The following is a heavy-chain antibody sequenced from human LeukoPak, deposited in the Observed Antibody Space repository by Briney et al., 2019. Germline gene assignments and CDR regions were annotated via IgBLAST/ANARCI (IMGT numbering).Heavy chain of an antibody. Sequence: ASVKVSCKVSGYTLTELSMHWVRQAPGKGLEWMGGFDPEDGETIYAQKFQGRVTMTEDTSTDTAYMELSSLRSEDTAVYYCASPPYYDSSGYWSGFDYWGQGTLVTVSS. D-gene: IGHD3-22*01. CDR3: ASPPYYDSSGYWSGFDY. V-gene: IGHV1-24*01. CDR2: FDPEDGET. CDR1: GYTLTELS. J-gene: IGHJ4*02.